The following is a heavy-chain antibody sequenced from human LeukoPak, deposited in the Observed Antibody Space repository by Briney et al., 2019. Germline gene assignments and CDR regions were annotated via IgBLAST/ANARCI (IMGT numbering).Heavy chain of an antibody. CDR2: INSNSGGT. CDR1: GYTFTSYD. CDR3: ARANYDILTGYSLSYYYGMDV. Sequence: ASVKVSCKASGYTFTSYDINWVRQATGQGLEWMGWINSNSGGTNYAQKFQGRVTMTRDTSISTAYMELSRLRSDDTAVYYCARANYDILTGYSLSYYYGMDVWGQGTTVTVSS. V-gene: IGHV1-2*02. J-gene: IGHJ6*02. D-gene: IGHD3-9*01.